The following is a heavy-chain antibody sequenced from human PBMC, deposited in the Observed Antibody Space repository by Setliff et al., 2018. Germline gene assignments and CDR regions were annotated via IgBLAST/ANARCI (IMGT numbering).Heavy chain of an antibody. J-gene: IGHJ6*03. Sequence: GESLKISCKGSGYNFASYWIAWVRPMPGKGLEWMGIIYPDDSDTRYSPSFQGQVTISADKSISTAYLQWSSLKASDTAMYYCARQIGSSLSHFYYYKDVWGKGTTVTVSS. CDR2: IYPDDSDT. D-gene: IGHD6-19*01. V-gene: IGHV5-51*01. CDR1: GYNFASYW. CDR3: ARQIGSSLSHFYYYKDV.